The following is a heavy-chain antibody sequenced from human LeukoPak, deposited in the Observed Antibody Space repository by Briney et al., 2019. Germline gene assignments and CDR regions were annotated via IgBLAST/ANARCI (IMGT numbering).Heavy chain of an antibody. J-gene: IGHJ4*02. D-gene: IGHD6-6*01. CDR1: GFTFTTYG. Sequence: PGRSLRLSCAASGFTFTTYGMHWVRQAPGKGLEWVAVISYDGSNKYYADSVKGRFTISRDNSKNTLYLQMNSLRAEDTAVYYCAKDEWSSSSNYFDYWGQGTLVTVSS. CDR2: ISYDGSNK. V-gene: IGHV3-30*18. CDR3: AKDEWSSSSNYFDY.